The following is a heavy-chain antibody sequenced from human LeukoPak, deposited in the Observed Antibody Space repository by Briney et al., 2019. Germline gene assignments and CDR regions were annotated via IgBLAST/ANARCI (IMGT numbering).Heavy chain of an antibody. D-gene: IGHD3-9*01. CDR2: IDPTDSYT. CDR1: GYSFTSYW. CDR3: PRREHEISTGYPFDY. J-gene: IGHJ4*02. Sequence: HGESLKISCNGSGYSFTSYWIFWVSQMLGKGLEWMGRIDPTDSYTNYSPSFQGHVTISADKSISTSYLQWNSLRASDTVFFFKPRREHEISTGYPFDYWGQGTLVTVSS. V-gene: IGHV5-10-1*01.